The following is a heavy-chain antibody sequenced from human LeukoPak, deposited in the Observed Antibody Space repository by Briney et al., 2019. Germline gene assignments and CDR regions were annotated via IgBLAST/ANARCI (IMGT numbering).Heavy chain of an antibody. CDR3: ARGRGYGGNSGYFQH. J-gene: IGHJ1*01. CDR1: GGSISSGGYY. Sequence: ASETLSLTCTVSGGSISSGGYYWSWIRQHPGKGLEWIGYIYYSGSTYYNPSLKSRVTISVDTSKNQFSLKLSSVTAADTAVYYCARGRGYGGNSGYFQHWGQGTLVTVSS. D-gene: IGHD4-23*01. V-gene: IGHV4-31*03. CDR2: IYYSGST.